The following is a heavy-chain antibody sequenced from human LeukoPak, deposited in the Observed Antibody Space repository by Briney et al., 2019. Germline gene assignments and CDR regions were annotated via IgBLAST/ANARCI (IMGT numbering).Heavy chain of an antibody. J-gene: IGHJ3*02. CDR1: GYTFNGYY. Sequence: GASVKVSCKASGYTFNGYYIHWVRQAPGQGLEWMGWINPNSGGTNYVQRFQGRVTMTRDTSISTAYMELSRLRSDDTAVYYCARRGSPGGSDIWGQGTRVTVSS. D-gene: IGHD1-26*01. V-gene: IGHV1-2*02. CDR2: INPNSGGT. CDR3: ARRGSPGGSDI.